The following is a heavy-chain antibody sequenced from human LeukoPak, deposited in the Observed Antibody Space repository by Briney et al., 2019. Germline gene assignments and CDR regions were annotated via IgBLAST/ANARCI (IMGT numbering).Heavy chain of an antibody. Sequence: GGSLRLSCAASGFTFSDHYIDWVRQALGKGLEWVGRTRNKANSYTTEYAASVKGRFTISRDDSKNSLYLQMNSLKTEDTAVYYCARQLCTNGICYRHFDYWGQGTLVTVSS. J-gene: IGHJ4*02. CDR2: TRNKANSYTT. CDR3: ARQLCTNGICYRHFDY. V-gene: IGHV3-72*01. D-gene: IGHD2-8*01. CDR1: GFTFSDHY.